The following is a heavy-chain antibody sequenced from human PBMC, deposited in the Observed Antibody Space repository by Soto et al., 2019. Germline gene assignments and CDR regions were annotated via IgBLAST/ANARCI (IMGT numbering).Heavy chain of an antibody. J-gene: IGHJ4*02. CDR1: GYTFTSYG. V-gene: IGHV1-18*01. CDR2: VSAYNGNT. Sequence: QVQLVQSGAEVKKPGASVKVSCKASGYTFTSYGISWVRQAPGPGLEWMGWVSAYNGNTNHAQKLQGRVTMTTDTSTSTAHMELRSLRSDDTAVYYCARDAAVGLFDYWGQGTLVTVSS. CDR3: ARDAAVGLFDY. D-gene: IGHD1-26*01.